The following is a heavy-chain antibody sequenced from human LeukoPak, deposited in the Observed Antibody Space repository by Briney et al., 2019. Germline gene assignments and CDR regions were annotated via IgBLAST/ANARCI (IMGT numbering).Heavy chain of an antibody. V-gene: IGHV3-11*04. CDR1: GFTFSDYY. D-gene: IGHD4-17*01. Sequence: GGSLRLSCAASGFTFSDYYMSWIRQAPGKGLEWVSYISSSGSTIYYADSVKGRFTISRDNSKNTLYLQMNSLRAEDTAVYYCARDQASMTTVTSYDYWGQGTLVTVSS. J-gene: IGHJ4*02. CDR2: ISSSGSTI. CDR3: ARDQASMTTVTSYDY.